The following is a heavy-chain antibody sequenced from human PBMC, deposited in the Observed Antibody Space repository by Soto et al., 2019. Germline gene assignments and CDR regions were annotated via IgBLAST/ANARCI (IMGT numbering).Heavy chain of an antibody. V-gene: IGHV4-59*01. Sequence: SETLSLTCTVSGGSISSYYWSWIRQPPGKGLEWIGYIYYSGSTNYNPSLKSRVTISVDTSKNQFSLKLSSVTAADTAVYYCARGRGELELPAVYWGQGTLVTVSS. J-gene: IGHJ4*02. CDR2: IYYSGST. D-gene: IGHD1-7*01. CDR1: GGSISSYY. CDR3: ARGRGELELPAVY.